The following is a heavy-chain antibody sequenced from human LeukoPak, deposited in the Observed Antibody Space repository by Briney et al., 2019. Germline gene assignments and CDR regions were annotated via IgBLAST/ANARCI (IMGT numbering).Heavy chain of an antibody. CDR2: IYYSGST. J-gene: IGHJ4*02. CDR3: ARDLGWQQPYFDY. D-gene: IGHD6-13*01. CDR1: GGSISSYY. Sequence: SETLSLTCTVSGGSISSYYWSWLRQPPGKGLEWLGYIYYSGSTNYNPSLKSRVTISVDTSKNQFSLKLSSVTAADTAVYYCARDLGWQQPYFDYWGQGTLVTVSS. V-gene: IGHV4-59*01.